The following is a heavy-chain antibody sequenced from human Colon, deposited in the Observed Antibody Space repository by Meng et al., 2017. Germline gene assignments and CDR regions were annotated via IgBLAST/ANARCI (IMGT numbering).Heavy chain of an antibody. CDR3: ARSADSSGWYQEFDH. CDR1: RFTFSDYY. V-gene: IGHV3-72*01. J-gene: IGHJ4*02. Sequence: GESLKISCAASRFTFSDYYMDWVRQAPGKGLEWVGRIRNEPRSFTTEYAASVRGRFTISRDDSKNSLYLQMSSLKTEDTAVYYCARSADSSGWYQEFDHWGQGTVVTVSS. CDR2: IRNEPRSFTT. D-gene: IGHD3-22*01.